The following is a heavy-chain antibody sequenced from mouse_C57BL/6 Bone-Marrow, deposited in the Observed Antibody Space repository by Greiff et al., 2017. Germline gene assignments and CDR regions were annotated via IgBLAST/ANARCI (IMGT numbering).Heavy chain of an antibody. D-gene: IGHD1-1*01. CDR2: INPDSSTI. Sequence: EAGGVDFSRYWMSWVRRAPGKGLEWIGEINPDSSTINYAPSLKDKFIISRDNAKNTLYLQMSKVRSEDTALYYCARKDYGSSFWYFDVWGTGTTVTVSS. CDR3: ARKDYGSSFWYFDV. V-gene: IGHV4-1*01. J-gene: IGHJ1*03. CDR1: GVDFSRYW.